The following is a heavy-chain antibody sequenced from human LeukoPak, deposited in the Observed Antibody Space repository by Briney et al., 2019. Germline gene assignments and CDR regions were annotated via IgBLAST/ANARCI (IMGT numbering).Heavy chain of an antibody. CDR2: IYYSGST. CDR3: ARHPPPLFGDSSSWELDY. CDR1: GGSISSGGYS. J-gene: IGHJ4*02. D-gene: IGHD6-13*01. Sequence: SETLSLTCAVSGGSISSGGYSWSWIRQPPGKGLEWIGYIYYSGSTYYNPSLKSRVTISVDTSKNQFSLKLSSVTAADTAVYYCARHPPPLFGDSSSWELDYWGQGTLVTVSS. V-gene: IGHV4-30-4*07.